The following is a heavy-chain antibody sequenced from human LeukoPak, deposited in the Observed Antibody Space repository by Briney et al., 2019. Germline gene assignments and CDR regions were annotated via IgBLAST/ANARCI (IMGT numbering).Heavy chain of an antibody. Sequence: GGSLRLSCAASGFTFDDYAMHWVRQAPGKGLEWVSGISWNSGSIGYADSVKGRFTISRDNAKNSLYLQMNSLRAEDTAVYYCARDPRYSGYDFVDYWGQGTLVTVSS. V-gene: IGHV3-9*01. CDR3: ARDPRYSGYDFVDY. D-gene: IGHD5-12*01. J-gene: IGHJ4*02. CDR2: ISWNSGSI. CDR1: GFTFDDYA.